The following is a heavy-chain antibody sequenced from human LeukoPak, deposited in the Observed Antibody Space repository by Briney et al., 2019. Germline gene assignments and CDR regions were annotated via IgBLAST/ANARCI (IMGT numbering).Heavy chain of an antibody. D-gene: IGHD2-2*01. CDR2: IYYSGST. CDR3: ARHHKYGPTAAHFDY. V-gene: IGHV4-39*01. Sequence: SDTLSLPCTVSGGSISRSSYYWGWIRQPPAKGLEWVGRIYYSGSTYYNPSLKSRVTISVDTSKNQFSLKLSSVTAADTAVYYCARHHKYGPTAAHFDYWGQGTLVTVSS. J-gene: IGHJ4*02. CDR1: GGSISRSSYY.